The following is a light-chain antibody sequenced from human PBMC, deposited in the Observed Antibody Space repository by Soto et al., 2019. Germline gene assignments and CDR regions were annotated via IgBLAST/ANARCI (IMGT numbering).Light chain of an antibody. Sequence: QSVLTQPASVSGSPGQSITISCTGTSSDVGTYNYVSWYQHRPGKAPKLMIYDVSYRPSGVSNRFSGSESANTASLTISGLQAEDEADYYCSSYTTSNTQVFGGGTQLTVL. J-gene: IGLJ3*02. V-gene: IGLV2-14*01. CDR1: SSDVGTYNY. CDR2: DVS. CDR3: SSYTTSNTQV.